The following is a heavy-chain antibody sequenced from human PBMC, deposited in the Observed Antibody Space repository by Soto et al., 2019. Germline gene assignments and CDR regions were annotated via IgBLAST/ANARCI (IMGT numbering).Heavy chain of an antibody. V-gene: IGHV1-69*13. J-gene: IGHJ5*02. CDR3: ARERGYCSSTSCYPPTYNWFDP. Sequence: SVKVSCKASGGTFSSYAISWVRQAPGQGLEWMGGIIPIFGTANYAQKFQGRVTITADESTSTAYMELSSLRSEDTAVYYCARERGYCSSTSCYPPTYNWFDPWGQGPLVTVSS. CDR2: IIPIFGTA. CDR1: GGTFSSYA. D-gene: IGHD2-2*01.